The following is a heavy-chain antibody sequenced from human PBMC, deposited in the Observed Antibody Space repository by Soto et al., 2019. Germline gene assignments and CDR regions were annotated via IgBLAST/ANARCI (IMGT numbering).Heavy chain of an antibody. Sequence: QVQLVESGGGVVQPGRSLRLSCAASGFTFSSYGMHWVRQAPGKGLEWVAVISYDGRNKYYADSVKGRFTISRDNSKNTLYLQMNSLRAEDTAVSYCAKDIGGADDYCGQGTLVTVSS. CDR3: AKDIGGADDY. V-gene: IGHV3-30*18. J-gene: IGHJ4*02. CDR2: ISYDGRNK. CDR1: GFTFSSYG. D-gene: IGHD1-26*01.